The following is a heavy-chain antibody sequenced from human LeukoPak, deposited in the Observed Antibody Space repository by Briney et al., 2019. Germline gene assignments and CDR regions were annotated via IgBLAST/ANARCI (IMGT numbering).Heavy chain of an antibody. CDR2: IWYDGSQK. V-gene: IGHV3-33*01. CDR3: ARDLGHFSRGASYFDY. CDR1: GFTFSSYG. J-gene: IGHJ4*02. D-gene: IGHD4/OR15-4a*01. Sequence: GVSLRLSCATSGFTFSSYGFHWVRQALGKGLEWVAVIWYDGSQKYYLDSVKGRFTISRDSFDNTVYLQMNGLRAEDTAVYYCARDLGHFSRGASYFDYWGQGALVTLSS.